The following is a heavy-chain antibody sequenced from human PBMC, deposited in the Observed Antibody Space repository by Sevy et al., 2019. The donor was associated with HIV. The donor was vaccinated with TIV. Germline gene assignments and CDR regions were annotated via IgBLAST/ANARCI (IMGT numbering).Heavy chain of an antibody. CDR1: GGSISSSSYY. J-gene: IGHJ6*02. V-gene: IGHV4-39*01. Sequence: SETLSLTCTVSGGSISSSSYYWGWIRQPPGKGLEWIGSIYYSGSTYYNPSLKSRVTISVDTSKNQFSLKLSSMTAADTAVYYCARSGRLYGDYAGIFINKYYYYYYGMDVWGQGTTVTVSS. D-gene: IGHD4-17*01. CDR3: ARSGRLYGDYAGIFINKYYYYYYGMDV. CDR2: IYYSGST.